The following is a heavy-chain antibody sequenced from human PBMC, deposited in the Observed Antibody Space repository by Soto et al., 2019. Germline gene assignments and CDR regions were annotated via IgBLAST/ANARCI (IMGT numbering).Heavy chain of an antibody. CDR3: ARAFSGDYGTPVLDY. CDR2: IYYSGST. J-gene: IGHJ4*02. Sequence: SETLSLTCTVSGGSISSYYWSWIRQPPGKGLEWIGYIYYSGSTNYNPSLKSRVTISVDTSKNQFSLKLSSVTAADTAVYYCARAFSGDYGTPVLDYWGQGTLVTVSS. D-gene: IGHD4-17*01. V-gene: IGHV4-59*01. CDR1: GGSISSYY.